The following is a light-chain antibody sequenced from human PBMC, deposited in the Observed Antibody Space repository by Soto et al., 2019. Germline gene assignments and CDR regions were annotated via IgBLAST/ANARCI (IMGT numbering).Light chain of an antibody. J-gene: IGKJ5*01. CDR3: QQRSSWPLT. V-gene: IGKV3-11*01. CDR1: QSVDNY. Sequence: EIVLTQSPATVSLSPGERATLSCRASQSVDNYLAWYQQKPGQAPRLLIYDASNRATGIPGRFSGSGSGTDFTLTISSLEPEDFAVYYCQQRSSWPLTFGQGTRLEIK. CDR2: DAS.